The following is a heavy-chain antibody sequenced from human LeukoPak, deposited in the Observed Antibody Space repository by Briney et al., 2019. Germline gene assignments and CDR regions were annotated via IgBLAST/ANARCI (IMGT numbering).Heavy chain of an antibody. Sequence: SETLSLTCTVSGGSISPYYWSWIRQPPGKGLEWLGYIYYSGNTDYNPSLKSRVAISVDTSKNQFSLKLSSVTAADTAVYYCARSTGTTMFIDYWGQGTLVPVSS. V-gene: IGHV4-59*01. J-gene: IGHJ4*02. D-gene: IGHD3-10*02. CDR3: ARSTGTTMFIDY. CDR1: GGSISPYY. CDR2: IYYSGNT.